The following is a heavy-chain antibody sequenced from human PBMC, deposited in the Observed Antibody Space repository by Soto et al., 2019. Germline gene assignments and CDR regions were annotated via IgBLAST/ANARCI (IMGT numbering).Heavy chain of an antibody. CDR2: ITSGSSFI. Sequence: GGSLRLSCVASTFIINTYSLNWVRQAPGKGLEWVSSITSGSSFIDYADSVKGRFTISRDDAKNSLFLQMSSLRADDTAVYYCARSQRNGAMDVWGQGTTVTVSS. D-gene: IGHD2-8*01. J-gene: IGHJ6*02. V-gene: IGHV3-21*01. CDR3: ARSQRNGAMDV. CDR1: TFIINTYS.